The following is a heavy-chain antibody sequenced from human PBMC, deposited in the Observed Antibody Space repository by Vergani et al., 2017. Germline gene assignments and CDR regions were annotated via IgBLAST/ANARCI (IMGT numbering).Heavy chain of an antibody. J-gene: IGHJ4*02. Sequence: QVQLQESGPGLVKPSETLSLTCTVSGGSISSYYWSWIRQPPGKGLEWIGYIYYSGSTNYNPSLNSRVTISVDTSKNQFSLKLSSVAAADTAVYYCARSYVLLWFGRDYWGQGTLVTVSS. CDR3: ARSYVLLWFGRDY. CDR1: GGSISSYY. V-gene: IGHV4-59*01. D-gene: IGHD3-10*01. CDR2: IYYSGST.